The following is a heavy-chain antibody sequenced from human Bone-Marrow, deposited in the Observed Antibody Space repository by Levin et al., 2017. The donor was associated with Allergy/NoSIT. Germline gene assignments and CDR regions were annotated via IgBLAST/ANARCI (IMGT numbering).Heavy chain of an antibody. CDR2: VYYSGST. J-gene: IGHJ4*02. V-gene: IGHV4-59*02. CDR1: GDSVRNYY. D-gene: IGHD3-10*01. CDR3: AREGDKYHYYSDH. Sequence: SETLSLTCTVSGDSVRNYYWSWIRQSPGKGLEWIGYVYYSGSTSYNPSLKSRVSISIDTSKNQFSLRLTSVTSADTAIYYCAREGDKYHYYSDHWGQGTLVTVSS.